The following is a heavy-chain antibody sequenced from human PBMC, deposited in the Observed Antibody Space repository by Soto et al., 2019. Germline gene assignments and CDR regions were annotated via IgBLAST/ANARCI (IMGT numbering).Heavy chain of an antibody. V-gene: IGHV3-23*01. J-gene: IGHJ5*02. CDR1: GFTFSTHS. CDR3: SKWDGYGDQ. Sequence: EVQLLESGGGLVQPGGSLRLSCAASGFTFSTHSMTWVRQAPGKGLEWVCGISGGGDSTHYADSVKGRFTISRDNSKNMVYLQMNSLTAGDTAVYFCSKWDGYGDQWGQGTLVTVSS. CDR2: ISGGGDST. D-gene: IGHD5-12*01.